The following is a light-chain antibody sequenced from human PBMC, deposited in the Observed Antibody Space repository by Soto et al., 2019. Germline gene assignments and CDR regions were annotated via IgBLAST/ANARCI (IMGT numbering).Light chain of an antibody. J-gene: IGLJ1*01. V-gene: IGLV2-14*01. CDR2: EVS. CDR3: TSYPSSSTPCV. Sequence: QSALTQPASVSGSPGQPITISCTGTTSDVGGYNYVSWYQHHPGKAPKLLIYEVSNRPSGVSNRFSGSKSGDTASLTISGLQAEDEADYYCTSYPSSSTPCVFGTGTKVTVL. CDR1: TSDVGGYNY.